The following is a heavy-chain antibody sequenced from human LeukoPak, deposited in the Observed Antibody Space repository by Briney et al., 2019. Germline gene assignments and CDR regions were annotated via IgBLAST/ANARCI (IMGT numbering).Heavy chain of an antibody. CDR1: GFTFSDYY. CDR2: IRNKANSYTT. J-gene: IGHJ4*02. CDR3: TRVANGIDY. Sequence: GGSLGLSCAASGFTFSDYYMDWVRQAPGKGLEWVGRIRNKANSYTTEYAASVKGRFTISRDDSKNSLYLQMNSLKTEDTAVYYCTRVANGIDYWGQGTLVTVSS. V-gene: IGHV3-72*01.